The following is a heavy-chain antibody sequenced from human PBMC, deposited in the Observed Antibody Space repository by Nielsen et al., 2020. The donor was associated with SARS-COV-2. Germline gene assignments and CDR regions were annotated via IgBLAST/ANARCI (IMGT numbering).Heavy chain of an antibody. J-gene: IGHJ4*02. D-gene: IGHD3-9*01. CDR3: ARDLGYDLLAGYYQGGYFDY. CDR2: IRSHAYDETT. V-gene: IGHV3-49*04. CDR1: GFTFGDYA. Sequence: GGSLRLSCTTSGFTFGDYAMNWVRQAPGKGLEWVGFIRSHAYDETTEYAASVKGRFTISRDDSKSITYLHMNSLKTEDTAVYYCARDLGYDLLAGYYQGGYFDYWGQGTLVTVSS.